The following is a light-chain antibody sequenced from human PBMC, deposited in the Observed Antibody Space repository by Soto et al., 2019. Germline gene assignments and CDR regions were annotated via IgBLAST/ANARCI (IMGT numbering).Light chain of an antibody. CDR2: DNS. J-gene: IGLJ1*01. V-gene: IGLV1-51*01. CDR1: TSNIGNNY. Sequence: QSVLTQPPSVSAAPGQKVTISCSGGTSNIGNNYVSWYQQFPGTAPKRIIYDNSKRASGIPDRFSGSKSGTSVTLVITGLQTGDEADYYCGTWDSRLSAVFGTGTKVTVL. CDR3: GTWDSRLSAV.